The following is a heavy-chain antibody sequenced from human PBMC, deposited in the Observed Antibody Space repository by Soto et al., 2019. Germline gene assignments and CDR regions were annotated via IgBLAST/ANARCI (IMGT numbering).Heavy chain of an antibody. Sequence: GGSLRLSCAASGFTFSDSDRSWIRHTPGKGLEWVSYISSSDSIIYYSDSVKVRFIISRYNAKNSLYLQMNSLRAEDTAVYYCARDLGYYDSSGYFDYWGQGTLVTVSS. V-gene: IGHV3-11*01. J-gene: IGHJ4*02. D-gene: IGHD3-22*01. CDR3: ARDLGYYDSSGYFDY. CDR1: GFTFSDSD. CDR2: ISSSDSII.